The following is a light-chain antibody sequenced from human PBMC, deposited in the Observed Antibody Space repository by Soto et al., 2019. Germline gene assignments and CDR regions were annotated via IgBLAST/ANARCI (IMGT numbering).Light chain of an antibody. J-gene: IGLJ1*01. CDR3: SSYAGSINV. Sequence: QSVLTQPPSASGSPGQSVAISCTGTSRDVGGYTYVSWYQPHPGKPPNLMIYDVHTRPSGVPDRFSGAKSGNPASLTVSGVQAEDEADYDCSSYAGSINVFGTGTKLTVL. CDR2: DVH. CDR1: SRDVGGYTY. V-gene: IGLV2-8*01.